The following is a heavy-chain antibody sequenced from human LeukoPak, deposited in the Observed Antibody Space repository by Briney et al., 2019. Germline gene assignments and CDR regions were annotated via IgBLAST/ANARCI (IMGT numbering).Heavy chain of an antibody. CDR2: IYYSGST. Sequence: SETLSLTCTVSGGSISSYYWSWIRQPPGKGLEWIGYIYYSGSTNYNPSLKSRVTISVDTSKNQFSLKLSSVTAADTAVYYCASYDFWSGYFDYWGQGTLVTVSS. CDR3: ASYDFWSGYFDY. D-gene: IGHD3-3*01. V-gene: IGHV4-59*08. J-gene: IGHJ4*02. CDR1: GGSISSYY.